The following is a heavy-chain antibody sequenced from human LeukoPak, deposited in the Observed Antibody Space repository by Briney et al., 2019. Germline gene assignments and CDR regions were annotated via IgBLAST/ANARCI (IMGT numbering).Heavy chain of an antibody. J-gene: IGHJ4*02. Sequence: PGESLRLSCEASGFTFNTYWMHWVRQAPGKGLVWVSRINSDGRSTTYADSVKGRITISRDNAKNTLYLHMTSLRVEDTAVYYCARDGGGAGNYCVDYWGQGTLVTVSS. CDR3: ARDGGGAGNYCVDY. V-gene: IGHV3-74*01. CDR2: INSDGRST. CDR1: GFTFNTYW. D-gene: IGHD3-10*01.